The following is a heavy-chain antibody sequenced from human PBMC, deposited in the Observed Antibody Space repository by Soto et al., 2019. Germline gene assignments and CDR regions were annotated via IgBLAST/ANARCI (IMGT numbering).Heavy chain of an antibody. CDR2: ISYDGSNK. Sequence: GGSLRLSCAASGFTFSSYGMHWVRQAPGKGLEWVAVISYDGSNKYYADSVKGRFTISRDNSKNTLYLQMNSLRAEDTAVYYCAKDKEAVWSGRNWNDANYFDYWGQGTLVTVSS. D-gene: IGHD1-1*01. V-gene: IGHV3-30*18. CDR1: GFTFSSYG. CDR3: AKDKEAVWSGRNWNDANYFDY. J-gene: IGHJ4*02.